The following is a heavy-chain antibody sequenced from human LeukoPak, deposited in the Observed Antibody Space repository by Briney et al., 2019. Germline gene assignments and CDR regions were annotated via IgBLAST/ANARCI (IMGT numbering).Heavy chain of an antibody. J-gene: IGHJ4*02. CDR1: GGSITSYY. Sequence: SETLSLTCTVSGGSITSYYWSWIRQPPGKGLEWIGYIYYSGSTNYNPSLKSRVTISVDTSKNQFSLKLSSVTAADTAVYYCAGAKGYCSSTSCYEYYFDYWGQGTLVTVSS. CDR3: AGAKGYCSSTSCYEYYFDY. CDR2: IYYSGST. V-gene: IGHV4-59*08. D-gene: IGHD2-2*01.